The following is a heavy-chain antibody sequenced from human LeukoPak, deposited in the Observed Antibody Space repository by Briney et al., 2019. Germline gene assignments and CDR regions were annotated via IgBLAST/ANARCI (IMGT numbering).Heavy chain of an antibody. D-gene: IGHD6-19*01. J-gene: IGHJ4*02. V-gene: IGHV4-59*01. CDR1: GGAISSYY. CDR3: ASSVVRVDSSGWPFDY. CDR2: IYYSGST. Sequence: PSETLSPTCTVSGGAISSYYWSWIRQPPGKGLEWIGYIYYSGSTNYNPSLKSRVTISVDTSKNQFSLKLSSVTAADTAVYYCASSVVRVDSSGWPFDYWGQGTLVTVSS.